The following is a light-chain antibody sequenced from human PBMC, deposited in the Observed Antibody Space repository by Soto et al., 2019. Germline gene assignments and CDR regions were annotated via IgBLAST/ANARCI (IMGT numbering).Light chain of an antibody. CDR3: LQDNNCPRT. Sequence: IQMTQSPSSLSASVGDRVTFICRASQGISRDLSWFQQKPGRPPKLLIYGASILQGGVPSRFSGSGSGTDFTLTIDSLQSEDFATYDCLQDNNCPRTFGRGTKV. CDR2: GAS. CDR1: QGISRD. J-gene: IGKJ3*01. V-gene: IGKV1-6*01.